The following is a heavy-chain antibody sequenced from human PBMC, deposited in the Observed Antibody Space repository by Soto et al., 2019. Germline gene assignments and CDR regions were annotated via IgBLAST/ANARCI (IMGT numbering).Heavy chain of an antibody. Sequence: QVQLVQSGAEVKKPGASVKVSCKASGYTFTSYDINWVRQATGQGLEWMGWMNPNSGNTGYAQKFQGRVTMTRNTSISTAYMELSSLRSEDTAVYYCARGGHSSSWVHYYYYGMDVWGQGTTVTVSS. CDR3: ARGGHSSSWVHYYYYGMDV. CDR1: GYTFTSYD. V-gene: IGHV1-8*01. D-gene: IGHD6-13*01. J-gene: IGHJ6*02. CDR2: MNPNSGNT.